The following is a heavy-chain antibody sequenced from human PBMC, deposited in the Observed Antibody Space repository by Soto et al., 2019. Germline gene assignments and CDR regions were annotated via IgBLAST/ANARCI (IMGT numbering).Heavy chain of an antibody. V-gene: IGHV3-23*01. CDR1: GFTFSSYA. D-gene: IGHD5-12*01. CDR2: ISGSGGST. Sequence: GGSLCLSCAASGFTFSSYAMSWVRQAPGQGLEWVSAISGSGGSTYYADSLKGRFTISRDNSKNTLYLQMNSLRAEDTALYYFAKDLGYSGYDPLGQGTLVPVS. J-gene: IGHJ5*02. CDR3: AKDLGYSGYDP.